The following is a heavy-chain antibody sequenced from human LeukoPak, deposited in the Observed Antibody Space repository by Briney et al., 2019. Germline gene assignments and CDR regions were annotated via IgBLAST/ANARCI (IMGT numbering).Heavy chain of an antibody. Sequence: GGSLRLSCAASGFTFSSYGMHWVRQAPGKGLEWVAVIWNDGSNKYYADSVKGRFTISRDNSKNTLCLQMNSLRAEDTAVYYCAKDNNGVGLDAFDIWGQGTMVTVSS. D-gene: IGHD1/OR15-1a*01. CDR2: IWNDGSNK. J-gene: IGHJ3*02. CDR1: GFTFSSYG. CDR3: AKDNNGVGLDAFDI. V-gene: IGHV3-33*06.